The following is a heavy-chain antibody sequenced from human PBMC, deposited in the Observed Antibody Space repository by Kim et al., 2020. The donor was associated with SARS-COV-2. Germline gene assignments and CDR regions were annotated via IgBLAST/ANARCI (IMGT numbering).Heavy chain of an antibody. CDR3: AIKRGDSSFDP. D-gene: IGHD2-21*02. CDR1: GGSISSGGYY. J-gene: IGHJ5*02. CDR2: IYYSGTT. Sequence: SETLSLTCTVSGGSISSGGYYWNWIRQHPGKGLEWIGYIYYSGTTYYNPSLKSRVTISIDTSKNQFSLKLNSVTAADTAVYYCAIKRGDSSFDPWGQGTLVTVSS. V-gene: IGHV4-31*03.